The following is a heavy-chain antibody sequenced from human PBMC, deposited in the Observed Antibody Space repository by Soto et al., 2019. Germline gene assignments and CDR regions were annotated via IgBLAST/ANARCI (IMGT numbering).Heavy chain of an antibody. D-gene: IGHD5-18*01. V-gene: IGHV4-30-4*01. CDR2: IYYSGSS. Sequence: SLTCTVSGGSISSGYYYWSWIRQPPGKGLEWLGYIYYSGSSYYNPSLKSRITISVDTSKNQFSLNLSSVTAADTAVYYCARDRERGYSYGYFDYWGQGTLVTVSS. CDR3: ARDRERGYSYGYFDY. J-gene: IGHJ4*02. CDR1: GGSISSGYYY.